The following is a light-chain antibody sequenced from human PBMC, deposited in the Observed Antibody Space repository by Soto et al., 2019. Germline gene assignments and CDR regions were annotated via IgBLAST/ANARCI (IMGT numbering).Light chain of an antibody. J-gene: IGKJ1*01. V-gene: IGKV1-39*01. Sequence: DIQIPLSASSLSSSLLGRVPITTRASQSISSYLNWYQQKPGKAPKLLIYAASSLQSGVPSRFSGSGSGTDFTLTISSLQPEDFATYYCQQSYSTPRTFGQGTKVDIK. CDR3: QQSYSTPRT. CDR2: AAS. CDR1: QSISSY.